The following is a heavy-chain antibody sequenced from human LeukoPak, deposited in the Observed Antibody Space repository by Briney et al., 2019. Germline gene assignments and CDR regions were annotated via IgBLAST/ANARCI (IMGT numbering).Heavy chain of an antibody. CDR2: IIPIFGTA. D-gene: IGHD3-22*01. Sequence: SVKVSCKASGGTFSSYAISWVRQAPGQGLEWMGGIIPIFGTANYAQKFQGRVTITADESTRTAYMELSSLRSEDTAVYYCARGTPYYYDSSDGNWFDPWGQGTLVTVSS. V-gene: IGHV1-69*13. CDR3: ARGTPYYYDSSDGNWFDP. J-gene: IGHJ5*02. CDR1: GGTFSSYA.